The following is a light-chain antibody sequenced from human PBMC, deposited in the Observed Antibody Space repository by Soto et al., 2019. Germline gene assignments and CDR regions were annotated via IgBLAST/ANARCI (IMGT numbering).Light chain of an antibody. J-gene: IGLJ2*01. V-gene: IGLV1-47*01. CDR3: AAWDDSLSGVV. CDR2: RNN. CDR1: SSNIGSNY. Sequence: QSVLPQPPSASGTPGQRVTISCSGSSSNIGSNYVFWYQHLPGTAPKLLIYRNNQRPSGVPDRFSGSKSGTSASLAISGLRSDDETDYYCAAWDDSLSGVVFGGGTKLTVL.